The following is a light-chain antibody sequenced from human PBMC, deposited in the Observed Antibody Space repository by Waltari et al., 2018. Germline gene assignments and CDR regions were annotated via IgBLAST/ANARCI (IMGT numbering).Light chain of an antibody. J-gene: IGKJ4*01. V-gene: IGKV3-20*01. CDR1: QRISDNS. CDR3: HQYGSSWRT. CDR2: GAS. Sequence: NVLTQSPGTLSLSPGEGATLSCRASQRISDNSLAWFQQKPGQAPRLLIYGASSRATRVPDRFSGSGSGTDITLTISRLEPEDFVVYYCHQYGSSWRTFGGGTKVEIK.